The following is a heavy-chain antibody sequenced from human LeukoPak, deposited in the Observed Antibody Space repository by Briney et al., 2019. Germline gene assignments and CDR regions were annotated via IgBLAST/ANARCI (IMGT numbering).Heavy chain of an antibody. V-gene: IGHV3-66*02. D-gene: IGHD3-3*01. CDR1: GFTVSNNY. CDR3: AGVASSGPFYYYMDV. J-gene: IGHJ6*03. Sequence: PGGSLRLSCAASGFTVSNNYMIWVRQAPGKGLECISVIYSGGSPFYADSVKGRFTISRDNSENTLSLQMNSLRAEDTAVYYCAGVASSGPFYYYMDVWGEGSTVTVSS. CDR2: IYSGGSP.